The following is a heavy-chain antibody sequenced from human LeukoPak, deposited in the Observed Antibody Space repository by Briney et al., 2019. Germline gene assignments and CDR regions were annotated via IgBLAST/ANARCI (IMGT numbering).Heavy chain of an antibody. Sequence: SETLSLTCTVSGGSISSGGYYWSWIRQPPGKGLEWIGCIYHSGSTYYNPSLKSRVTISVDRSKNQFSLKLSSVTAADTAVYYCARDPPGRFGELSYWGQGTLVTVSS. V-gene: IGHV4-30-2*01. CDR1: GGSISSGGYY. D-gene: IGHD3-10*01. CDR3: ARDPPGRFGELSY. CDR2: IYHSGST. J-gene: IGHJ4*02.